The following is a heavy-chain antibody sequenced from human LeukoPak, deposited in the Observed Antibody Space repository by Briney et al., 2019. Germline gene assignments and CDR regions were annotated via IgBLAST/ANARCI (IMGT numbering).Heavy chain of an antibody. V-gene: IGHV4-61*02. J-gene: IGHJ4*02. D-gene: IGHD3-22*01. CDR3: ARVTGYMIEDYFDY. Sequence: SETLSLTCTVSGDSISSGDYYSSWIRQHAGKGLEWIGRISSSGSTNYNPSLKSRVTISVDTSKNQFSLKLSSVTAADTAVYYCARVTGYMIEDYFDYWGQGTLVTVSS. CDR1: GDSISSGDYY. CDR2: ISSSGST.